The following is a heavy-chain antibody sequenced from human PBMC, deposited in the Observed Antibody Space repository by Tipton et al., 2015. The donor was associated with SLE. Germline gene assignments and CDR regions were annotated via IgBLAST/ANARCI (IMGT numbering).Heavy chain of an antibody. Sequence: GSLRLSCAASGFTFSSYEMNWVRQAPGKGREWVSYISSSGSTIYYADSVKGRFTISRDNAKNSLYLQMNSLRAEDTAVYYCARGQIAAAGTGDYWGQGTLVTVSS. D-gene: IGHD6-13*01. J-gene: IGHJ4*02. V-gene: IGHV3-48*03. CDR1: GFTFSSYE. CDR2: ISSSGSTI. CDR3: ARGQIAAAGTGDY.